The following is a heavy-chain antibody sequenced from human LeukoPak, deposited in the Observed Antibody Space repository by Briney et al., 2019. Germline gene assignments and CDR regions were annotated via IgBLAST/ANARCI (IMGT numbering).Heavy chain of an antibody. V-gene: IGHV1-69*04. CDR2: IIPILGIA. CDR1: GGTFSSYA. Sequence: SVKVSCKASGGTFSSYAISWVRQAPGQGLEWMGRIIPILGIANYAQKFQGRVTITADKSTSTAYMELSSLRSEDTAVYYCARVGSDSSGYYIGWFDPWGQETLVTVSS. D-gene: IGHD3-22*01. CDR3: ARVGSDSSGYYIGWFDP. J-gene: IGHJ5*02.